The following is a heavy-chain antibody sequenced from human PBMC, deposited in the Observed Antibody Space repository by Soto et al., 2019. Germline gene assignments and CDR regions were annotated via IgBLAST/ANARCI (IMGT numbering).Heavy chain of an antibody. J-gene: IGHJ3*02. D-gene: IGHD3-3*01. Sequence: GGSLRLSCAASGFPFKNAWMSWVRQAPGKGLEWVSVIYSGGSTYYADSVKGRFTISRDNSKNTLYLQMNSLRAEDTAVYYCARFITIFGAHAFDIWGQGTMVTVSS. CDR1: GFPFKNAW. CDR3: ARFITIFGAHAFDI. V-gene: IGHV3-66*01. CDR2: IYSGGST.